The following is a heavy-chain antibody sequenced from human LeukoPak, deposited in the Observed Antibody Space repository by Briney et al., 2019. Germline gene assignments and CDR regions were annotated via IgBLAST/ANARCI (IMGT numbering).Heavy chain of an antibody. Sequence: GGSLRLSCAASGFTFSSYAMSWVCQAPGKGLEWVSAISGSGGSTYYADSVKGRFTISRDNSKNTLYLQMNSLRAEDTAVYYCAKAGPILRYFDFRYYFDYWGQGTLVTVSS. CDR3: AKAGPILRYFDFRYYFDY. D-gene: IGHD3-9*01. V-gene: IGHV3-23*01. CDR2: ISGSGGST. J-gene: IGHJ4*02. CDR1: GFTFSSYA.